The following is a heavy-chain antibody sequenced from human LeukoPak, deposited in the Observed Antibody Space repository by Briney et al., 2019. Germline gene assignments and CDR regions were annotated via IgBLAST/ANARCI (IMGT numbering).Heavy chain of an antibody. CDR1: GFTFSSYE. Sequence: PGGSLRLSCAASGFTFSSYEMNWVRQAPGKGLEWVSYISSSGGTIYYADSVKGRFTISRDNAKNSLFLQIDSLRAEDTAVYYCARDPYSGKYGDLYYYYMDVWGKGTTVTIYS. CDR2: ISSSGGTI. D-gene: IGHD1-26*01. CDR3: ARDPYSGKYGDLYYYYMDV. J-gene: IGHJ6*03. V-gene: IGHV3-48*03.